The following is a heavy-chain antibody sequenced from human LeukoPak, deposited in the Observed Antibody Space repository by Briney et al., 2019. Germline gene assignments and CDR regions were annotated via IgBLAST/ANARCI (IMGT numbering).Heavy chain of an antibody. CDR3: VKRKTYYYGSGSSYYFGY. Sequence: GGSLRLSCSASGFTFSSYAMHWVRQAPGKGLEYVSAISSNGGSTYYADSVKGRFTISRDNSKNTLYLQMSSLRAEDTAVYYCVKRKTYYYGSGSSYYFGYWGQGTLVTVSS. V-gene: IGHV3-64D*06. CDR2: ISSNGGST. D-gene: IGHD3-10*01. J-gene: IGHJ4*02. CDR1: GFTFSSYA.